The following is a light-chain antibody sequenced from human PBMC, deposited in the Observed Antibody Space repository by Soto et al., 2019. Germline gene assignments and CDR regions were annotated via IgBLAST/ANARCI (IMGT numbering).Light chain of an antibody. Sequence: QSVLTQPASVSGSPGQSITISCTGTSSDVGGYNSVSWYQQHPGKAPKLMIYEVSNRPSGVSNRFSGPKSGNTASLTISGLQAEDESDYYCCSYTTSSTDVFXTGTKVTVL. CDR2: EVS. V-gene: IGLV2-14*03. CDR3: CSYTTSSTDV. J-gene: IGLJ1*01. CDR1: SSDVGGYNS.